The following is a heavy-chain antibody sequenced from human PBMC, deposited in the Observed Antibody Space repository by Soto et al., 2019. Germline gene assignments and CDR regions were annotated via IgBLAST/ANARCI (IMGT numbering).Heavy chain of an antibody. V-gene: IGHV3-33*01. Sequence: PGGSLRLSCAASGFTFSSYGMHWVRQAPGKGLEWVAVIWYDGSNKYYAGSVKGRFTISRDNSKNTLYLQMNSLRAEDTAVYYCARSGGIPDAFDIWGQGTMVTVSS. D-gene: IGHD2-2*02. CDR3: ARSGGIPDAFDI. J-gene: IGHJ3*02. CDR2: IWYDGSNK. CDR1: GFTFSSYG.